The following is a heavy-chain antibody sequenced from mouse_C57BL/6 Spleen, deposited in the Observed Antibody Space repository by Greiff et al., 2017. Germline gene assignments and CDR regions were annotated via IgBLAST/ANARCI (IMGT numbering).Heavy chain of an antibody. J-gene: IGHJ1*03. CDR2: INWDDDK. V-gene: IGHV8-12*01. CDR3: ARKRGAAYWYFDV. Sequence: QVQLKQSGPGILQSSQTLSLTCSFSGFSLTTSGMGVSWLRQPSGMGLEWLAHINWDDDKRYNPSLKSRLTISKDTSRNHVFLKITSVDTADTATYYCARKRGAAYWYFDVWGTGTTVTVSS. CDR1: GFSLTTSGMG.